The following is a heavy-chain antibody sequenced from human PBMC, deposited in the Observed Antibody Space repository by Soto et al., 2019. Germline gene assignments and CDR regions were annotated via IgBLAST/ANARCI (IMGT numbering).Heavy chain of an antibody. V-gene: IGHV1-18*04. Sequence: QVQLVQSGAEVKKPGASVKVSCKASGYTFTSYGISWVRQAPGQGLEWMGWISAYNGNTNYAQKLQGRVTMTTDTSTSTAYMELRSLRSDDTAVYYCARDEDTAMVTAYYYYGMDVWGQGTTVTVSS. CDR1: GYTFTSYG. J-gene: IGHJ6*02. CDR2: ISAYNGNT. D-gene: IGHD5-18*01. CDR3: ARDEDTAMVTAYYYYGMDV.